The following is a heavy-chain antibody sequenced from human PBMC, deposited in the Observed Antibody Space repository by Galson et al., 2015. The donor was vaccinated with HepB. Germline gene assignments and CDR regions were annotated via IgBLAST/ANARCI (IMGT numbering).Heavy chain of an antibody. CDR3: TTYWHQLLPYYFDY. D-gene: IGHD2-2*01. V-gene: IGHV3-15*01. J-gene: IGHJ4*02. CDR2: IKSKTDGGTT. CDR1: GFTFSNAW. Sequence: SLRLSCAASGFTFSNAWMSWVRQAPGKGLEWVGRIKSKTDGGTTDYAAPVKGRFTISRDDSKNTLYLQMNSLKTEDTAVYYCTTYWHQLLPYYFDYWGQGTLVTVSS.